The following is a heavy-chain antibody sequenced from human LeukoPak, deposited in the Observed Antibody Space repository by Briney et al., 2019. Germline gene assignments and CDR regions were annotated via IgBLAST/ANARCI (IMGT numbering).Heavy chain of an antibody. Sequence: GGSLRLSCAASGFTVSSNYMSWVRQAPGKGLEWVSVIFSGGYSYYADSVKGRFTLSRQNSRNTLYLQMNNLRPDDTAVYYCARDVDYGENGEGFDVWGQGTRVIVSS. CDR1: GFTVSSNY. V-gene: IGHV3-53*04. CDR3: ARDVDYGENGEGFDV. CDR2: IFSGGYS. D-gene: IGHD4-17*01. J-gene: IGHJ3*01.